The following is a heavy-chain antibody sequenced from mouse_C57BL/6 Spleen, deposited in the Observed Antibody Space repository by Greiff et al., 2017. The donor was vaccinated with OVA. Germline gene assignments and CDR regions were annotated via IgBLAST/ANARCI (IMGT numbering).Heavy chain of an antibody. V-gene: IGHV1-61*01. D-gene: IGHD4-1*01. J-gene: IGHJ2*01. CDR3: ARLLGDFDY. Sequence: QVQLQQPGAELVRPGYSVKLSCTASGYTFTSYWMDWVTQRPGQGLEWIGNIYPSDSENPYNQKFKDQATLTVDKSSITAYMQLSSLTSEDTSVYACARLLGDFDYWGQGTTLTVSS. CDR2: IYPSDSEN. CDR1: GYTFTSYW.